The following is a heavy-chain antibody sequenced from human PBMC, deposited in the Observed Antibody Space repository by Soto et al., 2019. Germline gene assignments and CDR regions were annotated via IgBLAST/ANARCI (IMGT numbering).Heavy chain of an antibody. CDR3: ATIRIYDSSGSPVDWFDP. CDR1: GYTLTELS. J-gene: IGHJ5*02. Sequence: QVQLVQSGAEVKKPGASVEVSCKVSGYTLTELSMHWVRQAAGKGLEWMGGFDPEDGETIYAQKFQGRVTMTEDTSTDTADMELSSLRSEDTAVYYCATIRIYDSSGSPVDWFDPWGQGTLVTVSS. D-gene: IGHD3-22*01. V-gene: IGHV1-24*01. CDR2: FDPEDGET.